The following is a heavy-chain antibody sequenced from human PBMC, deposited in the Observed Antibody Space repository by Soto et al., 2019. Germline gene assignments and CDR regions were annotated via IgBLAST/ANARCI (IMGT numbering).Heavy chain of an antibody. CDR1: GFTFSSYA. CDR2: ISYDGSNK. Sequence: QVQLVESGGGVVQPGRSLRLSCAASGFTFSSYAMHWVRQAPGKGLEWVAVISYDGSNKYYADSVKGQFTISRDNSKNTLYLQMNSLRAEDTAVYYCARGWITGTWEVSDWGQGTLVTVSS. J-gene: IGHJ4*02. V-gene: IGHV3-30-3*01. CDR3: ARGWITGTWEVSD. D-gene: IGHD1-20*01.